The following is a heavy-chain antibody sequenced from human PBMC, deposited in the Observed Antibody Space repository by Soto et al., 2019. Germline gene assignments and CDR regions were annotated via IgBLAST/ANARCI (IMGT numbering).Heavy chain of an antibody. CDR2: INAGNGNT. V-gene: IGHV1-3*01. CDR3: ARDKRDSGPNRYFDY. CDR1: GYTFTSYA. Sequence: ASVKVSCKASGYTFTSYAMHCVRQAPGQRLEWMGWINAGNGNTKYSQKFQGRVTITRDTSASTAYMELSSLRSEDTAVYYCARDKRDSGPNRYFDYWGQGTLVTVSS. D-gene: IGHD6-19*01. J-gene: IGHJ4*02.